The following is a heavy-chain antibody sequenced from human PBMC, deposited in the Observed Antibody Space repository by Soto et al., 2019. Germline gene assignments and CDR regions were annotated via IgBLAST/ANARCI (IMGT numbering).Heavy chain of an antibody. CDR2: IYYSGTT. CDR3: ARGLNDYYDSSGSFDY. V-gene: IGHV4-28*03. J-gene: IGHJ4*02. D-gene: IGHD3-22*01. Sequence: PTETLSLTFAVSGYSISSSNWWGWIRQPPGKGLEWIGYIYYSGTTYYNPSLKSRVTMSVDTSKNQFSLKLTSVTAVDTAVYYCARGLNDYYDSSGSFDYWGQGTLVTVSS. CDR1: GYSISSSNW.